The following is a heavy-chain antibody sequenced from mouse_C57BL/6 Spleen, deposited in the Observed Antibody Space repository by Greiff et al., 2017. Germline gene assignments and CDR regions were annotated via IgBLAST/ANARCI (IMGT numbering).Heavy chain of an antibody. Sequence: EVKLVESGGGLVQPKGSLKLSCAASGFTFNTYAMHWVRQAPGKGLEWVAGIGSKGSNYSTYYADSVKDRFTISRDDSQSMLYLQMNNLKTEDTAMYYCVRLGMDYWGQGTSVTVSS. CDR1: GFTFNTYA. D-gene: IGHD3-3*01. CDR2: IGSKGSNYST. CDR3: VRLGMDY. J-gene: IGHJ4*01. V-gene: IGHV10-3*01.